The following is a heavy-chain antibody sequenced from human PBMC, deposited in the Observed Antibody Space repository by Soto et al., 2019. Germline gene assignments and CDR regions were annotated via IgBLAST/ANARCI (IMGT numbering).Heavy chain of an antibody. CDR3: AKDSYPYSFTNWFDP. J-gene: IGHJ5*02. V-gene: IGHV3-43*01. D-gene: IGHD6-13*01. Sequence: VQLVESGGVVVQPGGSLRLSCAASGFTFDDYTMHWVRQAPGKGLEWVSLISWDGGSTYYADSVKGRFTISRDNSKNSLYLQMNSLRTEDTALYYCAKDSYPYSFTNWFDPWGQGTLVTVSS. CDR2: ISWDGGST. CDR1: GFTFDDYT.